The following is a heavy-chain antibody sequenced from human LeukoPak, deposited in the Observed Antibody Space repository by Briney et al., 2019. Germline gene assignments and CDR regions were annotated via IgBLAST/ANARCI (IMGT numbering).Heavy chain of an antibody. J-gene: IGHJ6*02. CDR3: AAWGSSSSPLPGMDV. CDR1: RYTFTNYY. V-gene: IGHV1-46*01. D-gene: IGHD6-13*01. Sequence: VASVKVSCKASRYTFTNYYMHWVRQAPGQGLEWMGVINPNGGGTSYAQKFQGRVTMTRDTSTSTVYMELSSLRSEDTAVYYCAAWGSSSSPLPGMDVWGQGTTVTVSS. CDR2: INPNGGGT.